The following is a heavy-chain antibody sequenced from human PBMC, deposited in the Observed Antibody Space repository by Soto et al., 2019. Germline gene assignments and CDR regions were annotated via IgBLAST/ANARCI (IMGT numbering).Heavy chain of an antibody. Sequence: QVQLQQWGAGLLKPSETLSLTCAVYGGSFSGYYWSWIRQPPGKELEWIGEINHSGSTNYNPSLKSRVTISVDTSKNQFSLKLSSVTAADTAVYYCARGGGYCSGGSCYSILRRNLWFDPWGQGTLVTVSS. D-gene: IGHD2-15*01. CDR2: INHSGST. CDR3: ARGGGYCSGGSCYSILRRNLWFDP. CDR1: GGSFSGYY. V-gene: IGHV4-34*01. J-gene: IGHJ5*02.